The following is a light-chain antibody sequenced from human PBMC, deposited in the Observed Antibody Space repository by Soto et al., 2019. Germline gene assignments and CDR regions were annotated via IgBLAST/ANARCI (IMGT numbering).Light chain of an antibody. V-gene: IGKV3D-20*02. CDR1: QSVSSSY. J-gene: IGKJ1*01. CDR2: DAS. Sequence: EIVLTQSPGTLSLSPGERATLSCRASQSVSSSYLAWYQRKPGQAPRLLIYDASNRATGIPGRFSGSGSGTDFTLTISSLDPKDFAVYYCQQRSNWPGTFGLGTKVDIK. CDR3: QQRSNWPGT.